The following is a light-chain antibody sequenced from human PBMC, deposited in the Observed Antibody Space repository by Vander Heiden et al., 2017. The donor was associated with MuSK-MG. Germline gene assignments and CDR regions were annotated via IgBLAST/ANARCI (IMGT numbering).Light chain of an antibody. V-gene: IGLV3-21*04. CDR3: QVWDSSSDRVV. CDR2: YDS. CDR1: NIGSKS. Sequence: SYVLTHPPSVSVAPGKTARITWGGNNIGSKSVRGYQQKPGQAPVLVIYYDSDRPSGIPERFSGSNSGNTATLTISRVEAGDEADYYCQVWDSSSDRVVFGGGTKLTVL. J-gene: IGLJ2*01.